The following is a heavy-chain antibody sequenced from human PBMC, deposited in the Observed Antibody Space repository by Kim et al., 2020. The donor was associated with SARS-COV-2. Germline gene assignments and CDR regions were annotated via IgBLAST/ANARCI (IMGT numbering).Heavy chain of an antibody. Sequence: SETLSLTCAVYGGSFSGYYWSWIRQPPGKGLEWIGEINHSGSTNYNPSLKSRVTISVDTSKNQFSLKLSSVTAADTAVYYCARGSPIRYCGGDCYIRYWGQGTLVTVSS. CDR3: ARGSPIRYCGGDCYIRY. CDR1: GGSFSGYY. D-gene: IGHD2-21*02. V-gene: IGHV4-34*01. J-gene: IGHJ4*02. CDR2: INHSGST.